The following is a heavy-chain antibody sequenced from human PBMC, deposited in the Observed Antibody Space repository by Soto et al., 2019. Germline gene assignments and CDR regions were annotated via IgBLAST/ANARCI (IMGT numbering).Heavy chain of an antibody. CDR1: GGSFSGYY. V-gene: IGHV4-34*01. CDR2: INHSGNT. J-gene: IGHJ6*02. CDR3: ARGEDAFFYYGLDV. Sequence: SETLSLTCAVYGGSFSGYYWSWIRQSPGKGLEWIGEINHSGNTNQNPSLKSRVTISVDTSKSQFSLKLTSVTAADTAVYYCARGEDAFFYYGLDVWGQGITVTVSS.